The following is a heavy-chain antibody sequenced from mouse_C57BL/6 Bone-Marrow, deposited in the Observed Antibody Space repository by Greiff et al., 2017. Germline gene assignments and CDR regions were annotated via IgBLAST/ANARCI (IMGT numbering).Heavy chain of an antibody. CDR1: GFTFSSYG. CDR2: ISSGGSYT. J-gene: IGHJ1*03. Sequence: EVQGVESGGDLVKPGGSLKLSCAASGFTFSSYGMSWVRQTPDKRLEWVATISSGGSYTYYPDSVKGRFTISRDNAKNTLYLQMSSLKSEDTAMYYCARGSREYFDVWGTGTTVTVSS. D-gene: IGHD1-1*01. CDR3: ARGSREYFDV. V-gene: IGHV5-6*01.